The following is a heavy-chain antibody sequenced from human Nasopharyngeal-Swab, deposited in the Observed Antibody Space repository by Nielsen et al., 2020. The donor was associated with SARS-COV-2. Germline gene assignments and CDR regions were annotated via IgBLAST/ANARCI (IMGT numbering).Heavy chain of an antibody. CDR2: IYYSGST. CDR3: ARWRNRRGYSYALGSYYGMDV. V-gene: IGHV4-59*01. J-gene: IGHJ6*02. D-gene: IGHD5-18*01. Sequence: SETLSLTCTVSGGSISSYYWSWIRQPPGKGLEWIGYIYYSGSTNYNPSLKSRVTLSVDTSKNQFSLKLSSVTAADTAVYYCARWRNRRGYSYALGSYYGMDVWGQGTTVTVSS. CDR1: GGSISSYY.